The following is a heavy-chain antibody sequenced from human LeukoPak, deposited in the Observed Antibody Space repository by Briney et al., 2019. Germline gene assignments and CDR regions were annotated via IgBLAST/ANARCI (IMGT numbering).Heavy chain of an antibody. D-gene: IGHD3-9*01. CDR1: GFTFSSYW. V-gene: IGHV3-7*01. CDR3: AREGYYDILTGYNY. Sequence: GESLRLSCAASGFTFSSYWMSWVRQAPGKGLEWVANIKQDGSEKYYVDSVKGRFTISRDNAKNSLYLQMNSLRAEDTAVYYCAREGYYDILTGYNYWGQGTLVTVSS. CDR2: IKQDGSEK. J-gene: IGHJ4*02.